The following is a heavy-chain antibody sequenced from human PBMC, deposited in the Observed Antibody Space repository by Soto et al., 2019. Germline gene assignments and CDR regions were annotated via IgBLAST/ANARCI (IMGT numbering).Heavy chain of an antibody. CDR1: AGSISSGGYY. V-gene: IGHV4-31*03. Sequence: QVQLQESGPGLVKPSQTLSLTCTVSAGSISSGGYYWSWIRQPPGKGLEWFGYIYYSGSTYYNLSLNSRVTVSVETVKNHFPPKLSSVTSAAPAVYFCARALPPGFWSGPPPGPGSIDYWGQGTLVTASS. CDR2: IYYSGST. J-gene: IGHJ4*02. D-gene: IGHD3-3*01. CDR3: ARALPPGFWSGPPPGPGSIDY.